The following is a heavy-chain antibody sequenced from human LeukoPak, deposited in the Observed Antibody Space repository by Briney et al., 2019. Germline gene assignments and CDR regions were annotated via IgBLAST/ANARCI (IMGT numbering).Heavy chain of an antibody. D-gene: IGHD3-10*01. CDR3: ARDVVVRGVINPGLWDY. Sequence: GGSLRLSCAASGFTFSSYSMNWVRQAPGKGLEWVSYISSSSSTIYYADSVKGRFTISRDNAKNSLYLQMNSLRAEDTAVYYCARDVVVRGVINPGLWDYWGQGTLVTVSS. CDR1: GFTFSSYS. CDR2: ISSSSSTI. J-gene: IGHJ4*02. V-gene: IGHV3-48*04.